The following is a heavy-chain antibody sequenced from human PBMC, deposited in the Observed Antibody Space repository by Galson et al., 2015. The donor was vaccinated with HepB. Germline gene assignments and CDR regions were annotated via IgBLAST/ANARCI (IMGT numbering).Heavy chain of an antibody. J-gene: IGHJ3*01. CDR1: GFTFSSYG. CDR3: ARREQLIHLGAFDV. Sequence: SLRLSCAASGFTFSSYGMHWVRQVPGKGLVWVSRINDDRSSTKYADSVRGRFTISRDNAKNTLYLQTNSLRAEDTAVYYCARREQLIHLGAFDVWGQGTMVTVSS. V-gene: IGHV3-74*01. D-gene: IGHD1-26*01. CDR2: INDDRSST.